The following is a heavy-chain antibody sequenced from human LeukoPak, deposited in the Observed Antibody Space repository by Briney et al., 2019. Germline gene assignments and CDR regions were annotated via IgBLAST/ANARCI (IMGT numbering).Heavy chain of an antibody. V-gene: IGHV3-21*01. J-gene: IGHJ4*02. CDR2: ISSSSSYV. Sequence: GGSLRLSCAASGFTFSSYSMNWVRQAPGKGLEWVSSISSSSSYVYYADSVKGRFTISRDNAKNSLYLQMNSLRAEDTAVYYCARADTAMPTDYWGQGTLVTVSS. CDR1: GFTFSSYS. CDR3: ARADTAMPTDY. D-gene: IGHD5-18*01.